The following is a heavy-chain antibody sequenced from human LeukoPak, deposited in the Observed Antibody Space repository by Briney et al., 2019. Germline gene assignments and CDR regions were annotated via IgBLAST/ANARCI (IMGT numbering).Heavy chain of an antibody. CDR2: IYHSGST. CDR3: ARGLIGSVTADWFDP. CDR1: GGSISSGGYS. D-gene: IGHD4-17*01. Sequence: SETLSLTCAVSGGSISSGGYSWSWIRQPPGKGLEWVGYIYHSGSTYYNPSLKRRVTISVDRSKNQFSLKLSSVTAADTAVYYCARGLIGSVTADWFDPWGQGTLVTVSS. J-gene: IGHJ5*02. V-gene: IGHV4-30-2*01.